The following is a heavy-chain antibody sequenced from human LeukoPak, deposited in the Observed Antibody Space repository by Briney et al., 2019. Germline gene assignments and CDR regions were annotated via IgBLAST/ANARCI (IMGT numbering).Heavy chain of an antibody. CDR1: GFTVSSKY. D-gene: IGHD4-17*01. Sequence: GGSLRLSCAASGFTVSSKYMNWVRQAPGKGLEWVSAISGSGGSTYYADSVKGRFTISRDNSKNTLYLQMNSLRAEDTAVYYCAKGVPDYGDYVTYWGQGTLVTVSS. CDR3: AKGVPDYGDYVTY. CDR2: ISGSGGST. J-gene: IGHJ4*02. V-gene: IGHV3-23*01.